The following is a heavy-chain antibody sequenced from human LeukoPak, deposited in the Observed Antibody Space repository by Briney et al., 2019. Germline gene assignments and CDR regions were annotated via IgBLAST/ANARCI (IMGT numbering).Heavy chain of an antibody. CDR2: ISSNGGST. Sequence: GGSLRLSCAASGFTFISYAMDWVRQAPGKGLEYVSGISSNGGSTYYASSVKGRFTISRDNSKTTLDLQMGSLRAEDMAVYYCVRRRGYSYDYWGQGTLVTVSS. CDR3: VRRRGYSYDY. D-gene: IGHD5-18*01. CDR1: GFTFISYA. V-gene: IGHV3-64*01. J-gene: IGHJ4*02.